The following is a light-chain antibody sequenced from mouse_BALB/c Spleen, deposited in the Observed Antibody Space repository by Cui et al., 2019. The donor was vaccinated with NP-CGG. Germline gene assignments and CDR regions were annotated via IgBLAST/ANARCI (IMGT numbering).Light chain of an antibody. CDR3: ALWYSNHWV. J-gene: IGLJ1*01. V-gene: IGLV1*01. Sequence: QAVVTQASALTTSPGETVTLTCSSSTGAVTTSNYANWVQEKPDHLFTGLIGGTNNRVPGVPARFSGSLIGDKAALTITGAQTEDEAIYFCALWYSNHWVFGGGTKLTVL. CDR2: GTN. CDR1: TGAVTTSNY.